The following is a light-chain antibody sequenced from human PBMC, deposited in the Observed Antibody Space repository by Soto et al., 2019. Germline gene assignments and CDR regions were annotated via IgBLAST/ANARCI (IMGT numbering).Light chain of an antibody. J-gene: IGKJ1*01. CDR3: QQYANWPIT. CDR1: QTVRDSY. CDR2: DAS. Sequence: VFTKSPATLSLAPGDRATLSDKASQTVRDSYLAWYQQKPGQAPRFLIYDASSRATGIPDRFSGSGPGTDFTLSFIRLEPEDFAVYYCQQYANWPITFGQGTKLDNK. V-gene: IGKV3-20*01.